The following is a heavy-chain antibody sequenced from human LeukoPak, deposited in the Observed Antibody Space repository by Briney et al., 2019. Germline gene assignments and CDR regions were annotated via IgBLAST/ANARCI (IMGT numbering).Heavy chain of an antibody. CDR2: IKSKTDGGTT. V-gene: IGHV3-15*01. D-gene: IGHD3-10*01. CDR3: TTGLRFGGRTNRPLDV. CDR1: GFTFSNAW. Sequence: GGSLRLSCAASGFTFSNAWMSWVRQAPGKGLEWVGRIKSKTDGGTTDYAAPVKGRFTISRDDSKNTLYLQMNSLKTEDTAVYYCTTGLRFGGRTNRPLDVWGQGTTVTVSS. J-gene: IGHJ6*02.